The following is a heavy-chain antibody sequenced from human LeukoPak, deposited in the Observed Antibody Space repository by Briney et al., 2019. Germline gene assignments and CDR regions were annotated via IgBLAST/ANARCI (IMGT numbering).Heavy chain of an antibody. D-gene: IGHD2-8*01. CDR3: ARGILVTVYAAFDY. Sequence: GSLRLSCAASGFTFSSYAMHWIRQSPGMGLEWIGEIIHSGSTNYNPSLTSRVTISVDTSKNQFSLELSSVTAADTAVYYCARGILVTVYAAFDYWGQGTLVTVFS. CDR2: IIHSGST. V-gene: IGHV4-34*01. CDR1: GFTFSSYA. J-gene: IGHJ4*02.